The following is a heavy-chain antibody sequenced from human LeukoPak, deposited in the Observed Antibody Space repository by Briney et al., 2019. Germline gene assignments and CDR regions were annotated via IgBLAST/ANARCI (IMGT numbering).Heavy chain of an antibody. V-gene: IGHV3-21*01. CDR2: ISSSSSYI. J-gene: IGHJ4*02. D-gene: IGHD3-10*01. CDR3: ARLPYYYGSGSDY. Sequence: GGSLRLSCAASGFTFSSYSMNWVRQAPGKGLEWVSSISSSSSYIYYADSVKGRFTISRDNAKNSLYLQMYSLRAEDTAVYYCARLPYYYGSGSDYWGQGTLVTVSS. CDR1: GFTFSSYS.